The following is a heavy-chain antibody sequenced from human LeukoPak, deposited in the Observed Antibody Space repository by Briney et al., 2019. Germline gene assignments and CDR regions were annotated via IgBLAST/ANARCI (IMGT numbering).Heavy chain of an antibody. CDR1: GYTFTTYG. CDR3: ARDSQSLDAFDI. Sequence: ASVKVSCKASGYTFTTYGISWVRQAPGQGLEWMGWITGYNGNTKYVQKFQGRVTMTTDTPTTTAYMELRNLRSDDTAVYYCARDSQSLDAFDIWGQGTMVTVSS. V-gene: IGHV1-18*01. CDR2: ITGYNGNT. J-gene: IGHJ3*02.